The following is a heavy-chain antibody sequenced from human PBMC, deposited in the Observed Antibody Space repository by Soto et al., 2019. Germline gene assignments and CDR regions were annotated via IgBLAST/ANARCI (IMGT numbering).Heavy chain of an antibody. J-gene: IGHJ4*02. Sequence: GGSKRHSKGAAECNFGNVWRNWIRQKPGKGLEWVGRIKSKTDGGTTDYAAPVKGRFTISRDDSKNTLYLQMTSLKPEDTSVFFFTTHLVLSIPVAVTIFDYWGQGTLVPGSS. CDR1: ECNFGNVW. V-gene: IGHV3-15*07. CDR2: IKSKTDGGTT. D-gene: IGHD6-19*01. CDR3: TTHLVLSIPVAVTIFDY.